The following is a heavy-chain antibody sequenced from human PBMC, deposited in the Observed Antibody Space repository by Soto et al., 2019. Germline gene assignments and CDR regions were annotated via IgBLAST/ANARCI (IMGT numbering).Heavy chain of an antibody. CDR2: MNPNSGNT. CDR3: ARTTRGTLDAFDI. V-gene: IGHV1-8*01. J-gene: IGHJ3*02. Sequence: ASVKVSCKASGYTFTSYDINWVRQATGQGLEWMGWMNPNSGNTGYAQKFQGRVTMTRNASISTAYMELSSLRSEDTAVYYCARTTRGTLDAFDIWGQGTMVTVSS. CDR1: GYTFTSYD. D-gene: IGHD3-16*01.